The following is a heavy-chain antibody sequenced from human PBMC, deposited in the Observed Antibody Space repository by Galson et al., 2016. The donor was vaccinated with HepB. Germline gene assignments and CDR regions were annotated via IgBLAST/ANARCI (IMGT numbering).Heavy chain of an antibody. CDR1: GDSVSSNIAA. CDR3: ARGLRDDYTFDY. CDR2: TYYKSKWHN. Sequence: CAISGDSVSSNIAAWNWVRQSPSRGLEWLGRTYYKSKWHNDYAPSVRSRITVNPDTFKNQVSLQLNSVTPDETAVYYCARGLRDDYTFDYWGQGTLVTVSP. D-gene: IGHD5-24*01. J-gene: IGHJ4*02. V-gene: IGHV6-1*01.